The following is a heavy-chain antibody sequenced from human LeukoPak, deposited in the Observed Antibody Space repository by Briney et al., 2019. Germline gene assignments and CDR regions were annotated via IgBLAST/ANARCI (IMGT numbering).Heavy chain of an antibody. CDR1: GFTFGSFS. Sequence: GGPLRLSCAASGFTFGSFSMTWVRQAPGKGLEWVSSISSSGTYIYYADSVKGRFTISRDNAKNSLYLHMNSLRAEDTAVYYCARDPGRSGGSCYSDYWGQGTLDTVSS. J-gene: IGHJ4*02. D-gene: IGHD2-15*01. V-gene: IGHV3-21*01. CDR3: ARDPGRSGGSCYSDY. CDR2: ISSSGTYI.